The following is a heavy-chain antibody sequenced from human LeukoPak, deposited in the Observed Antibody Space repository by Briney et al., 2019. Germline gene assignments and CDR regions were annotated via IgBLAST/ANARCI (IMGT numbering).Heavy chain of an antibody. CDR2: INWNGGST. CDR1: GFTFSSYA. J-gene: IGHJ4*02. D-gene: IGHD6-13*01. Sequence: GGSLRLSCAASGFTFSSYAMSWVRQAPGKGLEWVSGINWNGGSTGYADSVKGRFTISRDNAKNSLYLQMNSLRAEDTALYYCARATYSSSWYGSVYWGQGTLVTVSS. V-gene: IGHV3-20*04. CDR3: ARATYSSSWYGSVY.